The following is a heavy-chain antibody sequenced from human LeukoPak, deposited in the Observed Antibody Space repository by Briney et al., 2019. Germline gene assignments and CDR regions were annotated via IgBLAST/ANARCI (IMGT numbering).Heavy chain of an antibody. D-gene: IGHD3-10*01. CDR2: ISYDGSNK. CDR3: AKFIRADSFDY. CDR1: GFTFSSYG. J-gene: IGHJ4*02. V-gene: IGHV3-30*18. Sequence: GGSLRLSCAASGFTFSSYGMHWVRQAPGKGLEWVAVISYDGSNKYYADSVKGRFTISRDNSKNTLYLQVNSLRAEDTAVYYCAKFIRADSFDYWGQGTLVTVSS.